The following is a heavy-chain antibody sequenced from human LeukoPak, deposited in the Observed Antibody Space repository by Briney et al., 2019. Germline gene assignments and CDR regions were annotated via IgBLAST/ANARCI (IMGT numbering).Heavy chain of an antibody. D-gene: IGHD3-3*01. CDR1: GGSVSSSRYY. J-gene: IGHJ1*01. Sequence: PSETLSLTCTVSGGSVSSSRYYWGWIRQPPGKGLGWIGSTYYSGTTYYNPSLKSRVTISVDRSKNQFSLKLNSVTAADTAVYYCARVKSGYYMSEYFQYWGQGTLVTVSS. CDR2: TYYSGTT. V-gene: IGHV4-39*01. CDR3: ARVKSGYYMSEYFQY.